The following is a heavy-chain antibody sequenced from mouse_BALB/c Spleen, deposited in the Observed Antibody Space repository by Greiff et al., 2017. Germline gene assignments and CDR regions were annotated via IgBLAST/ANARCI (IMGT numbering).Heavy chain of an antibody. CDR2: ISSGGGST. CDR1: GFAFSSYD. Sequence: EVKLVESGGGLVKPGGSLKLSCAASGFAFSSYDMSWVRQTPEKRLEWVAYISSGGGSTYYPDTVKGRFTISRDNAKNTLYLQMSSLKSEDTAMYYCARWVTYWYFEVWGAGTTVTVSS. J-gene: IGHJ1*01. D-gene: IGHD2-13*01. CDR3: ARWVTYWYFEV. V-gene: IGHV5-12-1*01.